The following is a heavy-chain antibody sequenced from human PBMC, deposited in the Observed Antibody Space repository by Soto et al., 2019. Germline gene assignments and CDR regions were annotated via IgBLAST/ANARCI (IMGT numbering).Heavy chain of an antibody. V-gene: IGHV1-46*01. J-gene: IGHJ6*02. D-gene: IGHD5-18*01. CDR2: INPSGGST. CDR3: ARSGYSYGFHFYYGMDV. Sequence: ASVKVSCKASGYTFTSYYMHWVRQAPGQGLEWMGIINPSGGSTSYAQKFQGRVTITADESTSTAYMELSSLRSEDTAVYYCARSGYSYGFHFYYGMDVWGQGTTVTVSS. CDR1: GYTFTSYY.